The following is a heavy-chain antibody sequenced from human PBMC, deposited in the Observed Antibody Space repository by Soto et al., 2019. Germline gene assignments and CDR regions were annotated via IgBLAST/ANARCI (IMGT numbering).Heavy chain of an antibody. CDR2: INHSGST. J-gene: IGHJ5*02. D-gene: IGHD2-2*01. CDR1: GGSFSGYY. CDR3: ASGWDQLQMNWFDP. Sequence: QVQLQPWGAGLLKPSETLSLTCAVYGGSFSGYYWSWIRQPPGKGLEWIGEINHSGSTNYNPSLKRRVTISVDTSKNQFSLKLSSVTAADTAVYYCASGWDQLQMNWFDPWGQGTLVTFAS. V-gene: IGHV4-34*01.